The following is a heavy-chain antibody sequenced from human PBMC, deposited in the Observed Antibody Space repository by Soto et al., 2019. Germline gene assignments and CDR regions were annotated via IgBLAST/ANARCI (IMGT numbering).Heavy chain of an antibody. CDR1: GYTFTSSG. CDR3: AKNSEATIRVGYDY. D-gene: IGHD5-12*01. CDR2: ISAYNGNT. J-gene: IGHJ4*02. V-gene: IGHV1-18*01. Sequence: ASVKVSCKASGYTFTSSGISWVRQAPGQGLEWMGWISAYNGNTSYAQKLQGRVTMTTDTSTSTAYMELRSLRSDDTAVYYCAKNSEATIRVGYDYWGQGTRVTVSS.